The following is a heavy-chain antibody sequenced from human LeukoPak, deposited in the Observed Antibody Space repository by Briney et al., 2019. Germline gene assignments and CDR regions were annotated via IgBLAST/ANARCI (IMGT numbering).Heavy chain of an antibody. V-gene: IGHV5-51*03. CDR1: GYSFTSQW. CDR2: IYPGDSDT. J-gene: IGHJ4*02. CDR3: AIRAYNGYYFDY. Sequence: GESLKISCKGSGYSFTSQWIGWVRRMPEKGLEWMGSIYPGDSDTRYSPSFQGQVTISADKSISTAYLQWSSLTASDTAMYYCAIRAYNGYYFDYWGQGTLVTVSS. D-gene: IGHD5-12*01.